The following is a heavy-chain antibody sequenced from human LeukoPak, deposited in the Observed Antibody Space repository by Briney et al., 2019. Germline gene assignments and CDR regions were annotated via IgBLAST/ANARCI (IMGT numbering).Heavy chain of an antibody. CDR3: AREVPYYYDSSGYLYAFDI. CDR1: GYTFTSYG. CDR2: ISAYNGNT. D-gene: IGHD3-22*01. V-gene: IGHV1-18*01. J-gene: IGHJ3*02. Sequence: ASVKVSCKASGYTFTSYGISWLRQTPGQGLEWMGWISAYNGNTNYAQKLQGRVTMTTDTSTSTAYMELRSLRSDDTAVYYCAREVPYYYDSSGYLYAFDIWGQGTMVTVSS.